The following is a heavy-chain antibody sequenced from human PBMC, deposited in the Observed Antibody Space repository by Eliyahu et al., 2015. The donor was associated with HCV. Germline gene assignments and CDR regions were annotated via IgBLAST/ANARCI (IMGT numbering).Heavy chain of an antibody. J-gene: IGHJ5*02. CDR2: IHYSGSI. CDR1: GGSITTYX. V-gene: IGHV4-59*01. D-gene: IGHD6-19*01. Sequence: QVQLQESGPGLVKPSETLSLTCTVSGGSITTYXWSWIRXPPGEGLXWIGYIHYSGSINYNPSLKSRVTISVDTSKNQFSLNLTSVTAADTAVYYCASGGGGIAVTGTGGWFDPWGQGTLVTVSS. CDR3: ASGGGGIAVTGTGGWFDP.